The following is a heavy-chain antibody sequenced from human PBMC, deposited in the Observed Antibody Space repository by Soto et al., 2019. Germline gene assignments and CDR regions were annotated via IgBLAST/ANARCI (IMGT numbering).Heavy chain of an antibody. CDR3: ARGISFGYCSSTSCPRRNYYYYMDV. CDR2: INHSGST. CDR1: GGSFSGYY. Sequence: SETLSLTCAVYGGSFSGYYWSWIRQPPGKGLEWIGEINHSGSTNYNPSLKSRVTISVDTSKNQFSLKLSSVTAADTAVYYCARGISFGYCSSTSCPRRNYYYYMDVWGKGTTVTVSS. D-gene: IGHD2-2*01. J-gene: IGHJ6*03. V-gene: IGHV4-34*01.